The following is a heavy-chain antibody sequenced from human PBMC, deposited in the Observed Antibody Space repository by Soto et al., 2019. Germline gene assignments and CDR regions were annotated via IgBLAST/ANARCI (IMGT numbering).Heavy chain of an antibody. J-gene: IGHJ6*02. D-gene: IGHD3-22*01. CDR3: ARERYYYDSSGYYYYYGMDV. CDR2: IDWDDDK. CDR1: GFSLSTSGMR. V-gene: IGHV2-70*04. Sequence: SGPTLVNPTQTLTLTCTFSGFSLSTSGMRVSWIRQPPGKALEWLARIDWDDDKFYSTSLKTRLTISKDTSKNQVVLTMTNIDPVDTATYYCARERYYYDSSGYYYYYGMDVWGQGTTVTVSS.